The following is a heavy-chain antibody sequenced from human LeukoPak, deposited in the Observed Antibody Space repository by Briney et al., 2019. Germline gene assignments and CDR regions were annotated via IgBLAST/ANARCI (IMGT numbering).Heavy chain of an antibody. V-gene: IGHV1-2*02. CDR2: INPNSGGT. Sequence: ASVKVSCKASGYTFTGYYMHWVRQAPGQGLEWMGWINPNSGGTNYAQKFQGRVTMTRDTSISTAYMELSRLRSDDTAAYYCARGGVFIANNWFDPWGQGTLVTVSS. CDR3: ARGGVFIANNWFDP. CDR1: GYTFTGYY. J-gene: IGHJ5*02. D-gene: IGHD6-13*01.